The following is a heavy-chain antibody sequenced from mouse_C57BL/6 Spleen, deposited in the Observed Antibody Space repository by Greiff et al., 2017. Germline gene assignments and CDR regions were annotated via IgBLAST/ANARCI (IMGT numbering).Heavy chain of an antibody. CDR1: GYAFSSSW. CDR3: GRWGPSYFDD. J-gene: IGHJ2*01. Sequence: QVQLKQSGPELVKPGASVKISCKASGYAFSSSWMNWVKQRPGKGLEWIGRIYPGDGDTNYNGKFKGKATLTADNSSSTAYMQLSSLTSEDAAVYCGGRWGPSYFDDWGQGTTLTVSS. CDR2: IYPGDGDT. V-gene: IGHV1-82*01.